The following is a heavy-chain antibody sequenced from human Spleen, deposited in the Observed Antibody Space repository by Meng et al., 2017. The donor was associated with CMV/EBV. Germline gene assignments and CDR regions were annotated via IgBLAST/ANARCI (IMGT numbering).Heavy chain of an antibody. Sequence: GESLKISCAASGSTVSSYEMSWVRQAPGKGLEWISYISSSGSIIYYADSVKGRFTISRDNAKNSLYLQMNSLRAGDTAVYYCARDIGQLDYYYYYGMDVWGQGTTVTVSS. CDR3: ARDIGQLDYYYYYGMDV. J-gene: IGHJ6*02. V-gene: IGHV3-48*03. CDR2: ISSSGSII. D-gene: IGHD6-6*01. CDR1: GSTVSSYE.